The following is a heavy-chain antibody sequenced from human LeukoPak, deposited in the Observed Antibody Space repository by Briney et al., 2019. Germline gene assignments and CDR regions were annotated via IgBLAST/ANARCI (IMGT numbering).Heavy chain of an antibody. D-gene: IGHD4-17*01. CDR3: ARDLFPRGDYENYYGMDV. J-gene: IGHJ6*02. Sequence: GGSLRLSCAASGFTFSSYAMSWVRQAPGKGLEWVSVIYSGGSTYYADSVKGRFTISRDNSKNTLYLQMNSLRSDDTAVYYCARDLFPRGDYENYYGMDVWGQGTTVTVSS. CDR2: IYSGGST. CDR1: GFTFSSYA. V-gene: IGHV3-53*05.